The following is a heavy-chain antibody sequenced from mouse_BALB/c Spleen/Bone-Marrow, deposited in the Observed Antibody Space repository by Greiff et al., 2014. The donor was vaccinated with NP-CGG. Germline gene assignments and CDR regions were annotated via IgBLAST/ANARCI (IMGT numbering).Heavy chain of an antibody. CDR1: GFTFSSYA. V-gene: IGHV5-6-4*01. J-gene: IGHJ4*01. Sequence: EVMLVESGGGLVKPGGSLKLSCAASGFTFSSYAMSWVRQTPEKRLEWVATISSGGSYTYYPDSVKGRFTISRDNAKNTLYLQMSSLKFEDTAMYYCTKIYYGYDGGYYYAMDFWGQGTSVTVSS. CDR2: ISSGGSYT. CDR3: TKIYYGYDGGYYYAMDF. D-gene: IGHD2-2*01.